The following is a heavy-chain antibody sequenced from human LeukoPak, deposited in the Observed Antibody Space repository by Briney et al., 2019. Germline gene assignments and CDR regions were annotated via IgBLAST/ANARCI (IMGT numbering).Heavy chain of an antibody. D-gene: IGHD3-9*01. J-gene: IGHJ4*02. V-gene: IGHV4-39*01. CDR2: IYYSGST. CDR3: ARSRPSYYDILTGYYDFDY. CDR1: GGSISSSSYY. Sequence: SETLSLTCTVSGGSISSSSYYWGRIRQPPGKGLEWIGSIYYSGSTYYNPSLKSRVTISVDTSKNQFSLKLSSVTAADTAVYYCARSRPSYYDILTGYYDFDYWGQGTLVTVSS.